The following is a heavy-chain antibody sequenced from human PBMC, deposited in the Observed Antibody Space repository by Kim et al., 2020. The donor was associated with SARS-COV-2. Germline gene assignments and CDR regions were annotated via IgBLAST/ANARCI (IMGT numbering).Heavy chain of an antibody. J-gene: IGHJ5*02. CDR1: GFTVSSNY. CDR2: IYSGGST. V-gene: IGHV3-53*01. Sequence: GGSLRLSCAASGFTVSSNYMSWVRQAPGKGLEWVSVIYSGGSTYYADSVKGRFTISRDNSKNTLYLQMNSLRAEDTAVYYCAREKYCSSTSCYTGGWFDPWGQGTLVTVSS. D-gene: IGHD2-2*02. CDR3: AREKYCSSTSCYTGGWFDP.